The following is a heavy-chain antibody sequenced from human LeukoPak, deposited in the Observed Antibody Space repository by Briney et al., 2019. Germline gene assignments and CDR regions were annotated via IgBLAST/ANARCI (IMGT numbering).Heavy chain of an antibody. D-gene: IGHD6-6*01. J-gene: IGHJ4*02. V-gene: IGHV1-2*02. Sequence: ASVKVSCKASGYTFNSYGISWMRQAPGQGLEWMGWINPNSGGTKYAQNFQGRVTMTRDTSISTAYMELSRLGSDDTAVYYCTRDSIGTRADYWGQGTLVTVSS. CDR3: TRDSIGTRADY. CDR1: GYTFNSYG. CDR2: INPNSGGT.